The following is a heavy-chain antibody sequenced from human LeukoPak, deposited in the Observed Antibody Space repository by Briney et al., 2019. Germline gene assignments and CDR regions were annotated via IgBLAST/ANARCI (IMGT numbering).Heavy chain of an antibody. CDR2: INHSGST. V-gene: IGHV4-34*01. CDR3: ARWANDYGDYADYYYYGMDV. CDR1: GGSFSGYY. D-gene: IGHD4-17*01. J-gene: IGHJ6*02. Sequence: SETLSLTCAVYGGSFSGYYWSWIRQPPGKGLEWIGEINHSGSTNYNPSLKSRVTISVDTSKNQFSLKLSSVTAADTAVYYCARWANDYGDYADYYYYGMDVWGQGTTVTVSS.